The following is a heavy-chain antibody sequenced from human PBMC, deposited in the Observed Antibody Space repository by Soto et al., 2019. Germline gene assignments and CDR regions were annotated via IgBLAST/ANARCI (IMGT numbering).Heavy chain of an antibody. CDR3: GRPCYYDISDYFRPADCFDI. CDR1: SGSISSISYY. V-gene: IGHV4-39*01. D-gene: IGHD3-22*01. CDR2: IYDSGST. Sequence: PERMSLTWTVASGSISSISYYWGWIRQPPGKGLEWFGIIYDSGSTYYKPSVKSRVTVSVDTSKNKFSLKLSSVTAADTAVYYCGRPCYYDISDYFRPADCFDIWGQGQMVT. J-gene: IGHJ3*02.